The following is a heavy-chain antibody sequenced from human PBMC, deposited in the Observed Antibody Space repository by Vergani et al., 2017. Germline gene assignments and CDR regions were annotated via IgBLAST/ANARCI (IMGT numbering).Heavy chain of an antibody. CDR2: ISGSGGST. Sequence: EVQLLESGGGWVQPGGSLRLSCAASGFTFSSSAMSWVRQAPGKGLEWVSAISGSGGSTYYADSVKGRFTISRDNSKNTLYLQMNSLRAEDTAVYYCAKDPHGDYKYKPWMDPWGQGTLVTVSS. D-gene: IGHD4-17*01. J-gene: IGHJ5*02. V-gene: IGHV3-23*01. CDR3: AKDPHGDYKYKPWMDP. CDR1: GFTFSSSA.